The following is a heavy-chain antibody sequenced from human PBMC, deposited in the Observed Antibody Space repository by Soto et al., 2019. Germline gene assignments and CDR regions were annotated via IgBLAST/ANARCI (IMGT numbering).Heavy chain of an antibody. J-gene: IGHJ2*01. CDR1: GGSISSYY. CDR2: IYTSGST. V-gene: IGHV4-4*07. Sequence: SETLSLTCTVSGGSISSYYWSWIRQPAGKGLEWIGRIYTSGSTNYNPSLKSRVTMSVDTSKNQFPLKLSSVTAADTAVYYCARDSYYYDSSGYYYVWYFDLWGRGTLVTVSS. CDR3: ARDSYYYDSSGYYYVWYFDL. D-gene: IGHD3-22*01.